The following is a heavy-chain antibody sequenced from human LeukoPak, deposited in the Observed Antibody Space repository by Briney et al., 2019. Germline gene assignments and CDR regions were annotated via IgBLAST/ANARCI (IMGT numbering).Heavy chain of an antibody. CDR1: GFTFSSYG. CDR3: ARVEAGTTSFTYYYYYGMDV. Sequence: GGPLRLSCAASGFTFSSYGMHWVRQAPGRGLEWVAVIWYDGSNKYYADSVKGRFTISRDNSKNTLYLQMNSLRAEDTAVYYCARVEAGTTSFTYYYYYGMDVWGQGTTVTVSS. CDR2: IWYDGSNK. V-gene: IGHV3-33*01. J-gene: IGHJ6*02. D-gene: IGHD1-1*01.